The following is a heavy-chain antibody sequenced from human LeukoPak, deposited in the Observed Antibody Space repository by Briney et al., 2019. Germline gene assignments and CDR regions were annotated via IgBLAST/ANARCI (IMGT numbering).Heavy chain of an antibody. J-gene: IGHJ5*02. V-gene: IGHV3-74*01. Sequence: GGSLRLSCAASGFTFSSYWMHWVRQAPGKGLVWVSRIKSDGSSTSYTDSVKGRFTISRDNAKNTLYLQMNSLRAEDTAVYYCARVGAVAGAEDRWGQGTLVTVSS. D-gene: IGHD6-19*01. CDR2: IKSDGSST. CDR3: ARVGAVAGAEDR. CDR1: GFTFSSYW.